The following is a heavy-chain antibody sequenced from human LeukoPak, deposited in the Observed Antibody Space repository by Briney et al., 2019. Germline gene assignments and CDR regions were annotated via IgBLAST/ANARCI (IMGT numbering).Heavy chain of an antibody. CDR2: ISYDGSNK. CDR3: ARDGGVVVAAGIDY. D-gene: IGHD2-15*01. Sequence: GGSLRLSCAASGFTFSSYAMHWVRQAPGKGLEWVAVISYDGSNKYYADSVKGRFTISRDNSKNTLYLQMNSLRAEDTAVYYCARDGGVVVAAGIDYWGQGTLVTVSS. J-gene: IGHJ4*02. CDR1: GFTFSSYA. V-gene: IGHV3-30*04.